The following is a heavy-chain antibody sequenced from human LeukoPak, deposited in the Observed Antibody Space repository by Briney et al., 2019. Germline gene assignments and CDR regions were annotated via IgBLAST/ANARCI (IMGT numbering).Heavy chain of an antibody. CDR1: GFIFGSHY. D-gene: IGHD5-18*01. CDR3: ARAYNYGADFDY. Sequence: GGSLRLSCAASGFIFGSHYMSWVRQAPGKGLEWVATIRKDGGEKFYVDSVKGRFTISRDNARTSLFLQMNGLKADDTATYYCARAYNYGADFDYWGRGTLVTVSA. J-gene: IGHJ4*02. V-gene: IGHV3-7*01. CDR2: IRKDGGEK.